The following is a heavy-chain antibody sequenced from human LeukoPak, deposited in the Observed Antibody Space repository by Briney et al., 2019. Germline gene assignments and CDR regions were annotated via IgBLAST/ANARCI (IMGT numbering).Heavy chain of an antibody. V-gene: IGHV3-23*01. CDR2: ISGSGGST. Sequence: GGSLRLPCAASGFTFSSYAMSWVRQAPGKGLEWVSAISGSGGSTYYADSVKGRFTISRDNSKNTLYLQMNSLRAEDTAVYYCAKSRVSYGRGNYFDYWGQGTLVTVSS. CDR3: AKSRVSYGRGNYFDY. D-gene: IGHD5-18*01. CDR1: GFTFSSYA. J-gene: IGHJ4*02.